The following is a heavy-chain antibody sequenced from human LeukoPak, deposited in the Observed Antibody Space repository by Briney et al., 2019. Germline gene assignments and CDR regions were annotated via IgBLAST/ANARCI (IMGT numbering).Heavy chain of an antibody. CDR1: GFTFSSYS. Sequence: GGSLRLSCAASGFTFSSYSMNWARQAPGKGLEWVSYISSSSSTIYYADSVKGRFTISRDNSKNTLYLQMNSLRAEDTAVYYCAKDNDYVWGSYHFDYWGQGTLVTVSS. D-gene: IGHD3-16*02. CDR2: ISSSSSTI. CDR3: AKDNDYVWGSYHFDY. V-gene: IGHV3-48*01. J-gene: IGHJ4*02.